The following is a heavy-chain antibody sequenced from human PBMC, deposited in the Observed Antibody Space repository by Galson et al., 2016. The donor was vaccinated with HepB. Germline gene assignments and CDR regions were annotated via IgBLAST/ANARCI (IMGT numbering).Heavy chain of an antibody. CDR2: TFYRSTWEN. CDR3: AGAVMLGRGMDV. J-gene: IGHJ6*02. D-gene: IGHD3-10*01. V-gene: IGHV6-1*01. CDR1: GDSVYNNGAA. Sequence: CAISGDSVYNNGAAWVWIRQSPSRGLEWLGRTFYRSTWENHYAGSVINRITISPDTSRNQFSLHLHSLTPEDTAVYYCAGAVMLGRGMDVWGQGTTVTVSS.